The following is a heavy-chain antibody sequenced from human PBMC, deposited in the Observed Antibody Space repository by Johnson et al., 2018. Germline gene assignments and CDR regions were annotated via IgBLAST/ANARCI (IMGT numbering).Heavy chain of an antibody. CDR2: ISYDGSNK. CDR3: AKDSAGYCTNGVCSPANAFDI. J-gene: IGHJ3*02. V-gene: IGHV3-30*18. Sequence: QVQLVQSGGGVVQPGRSLRLSCAASGFTFSSYGMHWVRQAPGKGLEWVAVISYDGSNKYYADSVKGRFPISRDNSKNTLYLQMNSLRAKDTAVYYCAKDSAGYCTNGVCSPANAFDIWGQGTMVTVSS. CDR1: GFTFSSYG. D-gene: IGHD2-8*01.